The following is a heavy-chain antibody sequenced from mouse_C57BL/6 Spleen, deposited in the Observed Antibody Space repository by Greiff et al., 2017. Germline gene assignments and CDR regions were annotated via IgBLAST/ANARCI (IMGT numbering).Heavy chain of an antibody. CDR3: TTGGNYAMDY. Sequence: EVQLQQSGAELVRPGASVKLSCTASGFNIKDAYMHWVKQRPEQGLEWIGWIDPENGDTEYASKFQGKATITADTSSNTAYLQLSSLTSEDTAVYYCTTGGNYAMDYWGQGTSVTVSS. CDR1: GFNIKDAY. V-gene: IGHV14-4*01. CDR2: IDPENGDT. J-gene: IGHJ4*01.